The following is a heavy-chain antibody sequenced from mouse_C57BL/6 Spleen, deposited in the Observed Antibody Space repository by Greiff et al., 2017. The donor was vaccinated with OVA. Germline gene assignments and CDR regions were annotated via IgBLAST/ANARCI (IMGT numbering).Heavy chain of an antibody. Sequence: EVKLVESGGGLVKPGGSLKLSCAASGFTFSSYAMSWVRQTPEKRLEWVATISDGGSYTYYPDNVKGRFTISRDNAKNNLYLQMSHLKSEDTAMYYCARDSTAFDYWGQGTTLTVSS. D-gene: IGHD4-1*02. V-gene: IGHV5-4*01. CDR2: ISDGGSYT. CDR1: GFTFSSYA. J-gene: IGHJ2*01. CDR3: ARDSTAFDY.